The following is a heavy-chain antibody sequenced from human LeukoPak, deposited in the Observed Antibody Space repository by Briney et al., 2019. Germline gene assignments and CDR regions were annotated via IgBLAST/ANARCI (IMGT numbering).Heavy chain of an antibody. CDR1: GYSFTNYW. CDR2: IDPSDSYT. J-gene: IGHJ6*02. CDR3: ARLGYCSSASCYYGMDV. D-gene: IGHD2-2*01. V-gene: IGHV5-10-1*01. Sequence: GESLKISCKGSGYSFTNYWISWVRQMPGKGLEWMGRIDPSDSYTNYSPSFQGHVTISADKSISTAYLQWSSLKAPDTAMYYCARLGYCSSASCYYGMDVWGQGTTITVSS.